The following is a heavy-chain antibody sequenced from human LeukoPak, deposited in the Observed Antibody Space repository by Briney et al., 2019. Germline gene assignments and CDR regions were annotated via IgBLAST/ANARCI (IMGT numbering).Heavy chain of an antibody. V-gene: IGHV4-4*07. D-gene: IGHD3-16*01. CDR3: ASLGSGRFFDL. J-gene: IGHJ2*01. CDR2: IYTSGNT. Sequence: PSETLYLTCTVSGGSIRSHHWSWIRQPAGKGLEWVGLIYTSGNTKYNSSLKSRVSMSVDTSKNQFSLKLRSVTAADTAVYFCASLGSGRFFDLWGRGTLVTVSS. CDR1: GGSIRSHH.